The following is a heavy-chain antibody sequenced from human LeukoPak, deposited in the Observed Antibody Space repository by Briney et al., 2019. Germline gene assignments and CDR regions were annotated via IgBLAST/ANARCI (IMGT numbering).Heavy chain of an antibody. Sequence: PGGSLRLSCAVSGLTFSNNWMHWVRQAPGKGLEWVSRISNDGSTTTYADSVRGRFTISRDNAKNTLSLQMSSLRVEDTAVYYCTPGSGRAFDYWGQGTLVTVSS. J-gene: IGHJ4*02. CDR2: ISNDGSTT. D-gene: IGHD2-15*01. CDR3: TPGSGRAFDY. V-gene: IGHV3-74*01. CDR1: GLTFSNNW.